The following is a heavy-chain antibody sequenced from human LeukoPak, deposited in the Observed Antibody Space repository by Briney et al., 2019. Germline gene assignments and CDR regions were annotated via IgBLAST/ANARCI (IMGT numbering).Heavy chain of an antibody. D-gene: IGHD6-19*01. CDR2: ISGSGRST. CDR1: GFTFGSYS. Sequence: PGGSLRLSCAASGFTFGSYSMSWVRQAPGKGLEWVSAISGSGRSTYYVDSVKGRFTISRDDSTNTLFLQMHSLRAEDTAVYYCAKDLSYSSGWPQDSWGQGTLVTVSS. V-gene: IGHV3-23*01. CDR3: AKDLSYSSGWPQDS. J-gene: IGHJ4*02.